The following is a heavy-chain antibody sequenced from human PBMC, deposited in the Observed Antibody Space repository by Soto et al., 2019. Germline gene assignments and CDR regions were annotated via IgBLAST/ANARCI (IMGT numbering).Heavy chain of an antibody. CDR3: ARGESDIAVAGPFFDY. D-gene: IGHD6-19*01. V-gene: IGHV1-46*01. J-gene: IGHJ4*02. Sequence: GASVKVSCKASGYTFTSYYMHWVRQAPGQGLEWMGIINPSGGSTSYAQKFQGRVTMTRDTSTSTVYMELSSLRSEDTAVYYCARGESDIAVAGPFFDYWGQGTLVTVSS. CDR2: INPSGGST. CDR1: GYTFTSYY.